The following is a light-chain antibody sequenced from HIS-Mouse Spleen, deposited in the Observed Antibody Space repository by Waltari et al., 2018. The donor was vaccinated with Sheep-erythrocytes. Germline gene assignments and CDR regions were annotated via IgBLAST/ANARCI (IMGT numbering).Light chain of an antibody. CDR2: QDS. V-gene: IGLV3-1*01. J-gene: IGLJ2*01. Sequence: SYELTQPPSVSVSPGQTASITCSGATLGAKYACWYQQKPGQSPVLVLYQDSKRPSGIPERFSGSNSGNTATLTISGTQAMDEADYYCQAWDSSTVVFGGGTKLTVL. CDR3: QAWDSSTVV. CDR1: TLGAKY.